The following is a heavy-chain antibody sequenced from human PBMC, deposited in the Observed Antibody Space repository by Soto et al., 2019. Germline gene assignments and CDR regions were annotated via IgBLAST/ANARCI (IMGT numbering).Heavy chain of an antibody. V-gene: IGHV3-53*04. CDR1: GFTVSSNY. CDR3: ARVRNFGSGYPNWFDP. D-gene: IGHD3-3*01. CDR2: IYSGGST. J-gene: IGHJ5*02. Sequence: GGSLRLSCAASGFTVSSNYMSWVRQAPGKGLEWVSVIYSGGSTYYADSVKGRFAISRHNSKNTLYLQMNSLRAEDTAVYYCARVRNFGSGYPNWFDPWGQGNLVTVS.